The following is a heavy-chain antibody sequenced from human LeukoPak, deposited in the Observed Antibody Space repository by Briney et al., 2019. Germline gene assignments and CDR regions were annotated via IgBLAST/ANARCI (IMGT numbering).Heavy chain of an antibody. V-gene: IGHV1-69*13. CDR3: ARFDPGVHPGDY. CDR1: GGTFSNYG. J-gene: IGHJ4*02. CDR2: IIPIFGTA. Sequence: SVKVSCKASGGTFSNYGIGWVRQAPGQGLEWMGGIIPIFGTANYAQNLQGRVTITADESTTTAYMELSSLRSDDTAVYYCARFDPGVHPGDYWGQGTLVTVSS. D-gene: IGHD3-10*01.